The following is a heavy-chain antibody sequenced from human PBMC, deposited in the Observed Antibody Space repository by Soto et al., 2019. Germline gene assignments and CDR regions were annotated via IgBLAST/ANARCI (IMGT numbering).Heavy chain of an antibody. Sequence: ASVKVSFKVSGHTLIELSMHWVRQAPGKGLEWMGGFDPEDGETIYAQKFQGRVTMTEDTSTDTAYMELSSLRSEDTAVYYCTTPPSWGGYAYWGQGTLVTVSS. J-gene: IGHJ4*02. CDR2: FDPEDGET. CDR1: GHTLIELS. CDR3: TTPPSWGGYAY. D-gene: IGHD3-3*01. V-gene: IGHV1-24*01.